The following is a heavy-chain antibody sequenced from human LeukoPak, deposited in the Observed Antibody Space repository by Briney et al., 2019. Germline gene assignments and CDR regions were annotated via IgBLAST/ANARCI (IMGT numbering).Heavy chain of an antibody. J-gene: IGHJ6*03. CDR3: ARWVYDSSGYYGRGYYYYYMDV. CDR1: GGTFSSYA. Sequence: SVKVSCKASGGTFSSYAISWVRQAPGQGLEWIGGIIRIFGAANYAQKFQGRVTITADESTSTAYMELSSLTSEDTAVYYCARWVYDSSGYYGRGYYYYYMDVWGKGTTVTVSS. D-gene: IGHD3-22*01. V-gene: IGHV1-69*13. CDR2: IIRIFGAA.